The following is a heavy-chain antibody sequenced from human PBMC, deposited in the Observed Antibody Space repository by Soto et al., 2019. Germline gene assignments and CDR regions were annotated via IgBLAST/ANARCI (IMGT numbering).Heavy chain of an antibody. V-gene: IGHV1-3*01. CDR1: GYTFTSYA. Sequence: ASVKVSCKASGYTFTSYAMHWVRQAPGQRLEWMGWINAGNGNTKYSQKFQGRVTITRDTSASTAYMELSSLRSEDTAVYYCARGGSYYGSVDAFDIWGQGTMVTVSS. CDR2: INAGNGNT. D-gene: IGHD3-10*01. J-gene: IGHJ3*02. CDR3: ARGGSYYGSVDAFDI.